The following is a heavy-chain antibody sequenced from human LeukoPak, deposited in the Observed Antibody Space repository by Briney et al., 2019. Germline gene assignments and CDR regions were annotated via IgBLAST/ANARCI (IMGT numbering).Heavy chain of an antibody. V-gene: IGHV4-61*02. CDR3: TTGGGYDAFDI. D-gene: IGHD3-16*01. Sequence: SQTLSLTCSVSGGSFSSSSYYWSWIRQPAGKGLEWIGRIHTSGSTNYNPSLKSRVTISADTSKNPFFLKLSSVTAADTAVYYCTTGGGYDAFDIWGQGTMVTVSS. CDR1: GGSFSSSSYY. J-gene: IGHJ3*02. CDR2: IHTSGST.